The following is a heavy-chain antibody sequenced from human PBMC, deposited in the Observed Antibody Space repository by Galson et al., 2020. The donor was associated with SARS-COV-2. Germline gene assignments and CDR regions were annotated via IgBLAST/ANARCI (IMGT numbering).Heavy chain of an antibody. D-gene: IGHD6-13*01. V-gene: IGHV5-51*01. J-gene: IGHJ4*02. CDR2: IYPGDSDT. CDR1: GYSFTSYW. Sequence: KIGESLKISCKGSGYSFTSYWIGWVRQMPGKGLEWMGIIYPGDSDTRYSPSFQGQVTISADKSISTTYLQWSSLKASDTTMYYCARYSIAAADSDYWGQGTLVTVSS. CDR3: ARYSIAAADSDY.